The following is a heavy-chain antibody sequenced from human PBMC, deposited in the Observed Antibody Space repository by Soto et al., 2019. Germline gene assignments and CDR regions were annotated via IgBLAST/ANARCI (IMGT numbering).Heavy chain of an antibody. Sequence: QVQLQESGPGLVKPSQTLSLTCTVSGGSISSGDYYWSWIRQPPGKGLEWIGYIYYSGSTYYNPSLTSRVSISVYTSKNQFSLKLSSVTAADTAVYYCASHDYAHYGMDVWGQGTTVTVSS. CDR2: IYYSGST. CDR1: GGSISSGDYY. CDR3: ASHDYAHYGMDV. V-gene: IGHV4-30-4*01. J-gene: IGHJ6*02. D-gene: IGHD3-16*01.